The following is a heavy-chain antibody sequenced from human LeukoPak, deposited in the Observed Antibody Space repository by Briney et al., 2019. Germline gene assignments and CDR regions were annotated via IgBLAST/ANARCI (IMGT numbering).Heavy chain of an antibody. J-gene: IGHJ6*03. D-gene: IGHD2-2*01. CDR3: ARDRGSTGYYYYYMDV. V-gene: IGHV3-11*01. CDR1: GFTFSDYY. CDR2: ISSSGSTI. Sequence: GGSLRLSCAASGFTFSDYYMSWIRQAPGKGLEWVSYISSSGSTIYYADSVKGRFTISRDNAKNSLYLQMNSLRAEDTAVYYCARDRGSTGYYYYYMDVWGQGTLVTVSS.